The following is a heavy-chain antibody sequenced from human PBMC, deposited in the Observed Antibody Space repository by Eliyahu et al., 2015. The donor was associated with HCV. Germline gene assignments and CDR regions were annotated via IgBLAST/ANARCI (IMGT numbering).Heavy chain of an antibody. J-gene: IGHJ4*02. CDR2: ISGXGQSX. CDR1: GFXFXKYA. Sequence: EVQLVESGGGLVQPGGSLRLSCSASGFXFXKYAMHWVRQAPGKGLEXVSTISGXGQSXYYADSVKDRFSISRDDSKNMVYLQMSSLRDDDTSVYYCVKDESYGGFGSYFDYWGQGTLVTVSS. CDR3: VKDESYGGFGSYFDY. D-gene: IGHD4-23*01. V-gene: IGHV3-64D*06.